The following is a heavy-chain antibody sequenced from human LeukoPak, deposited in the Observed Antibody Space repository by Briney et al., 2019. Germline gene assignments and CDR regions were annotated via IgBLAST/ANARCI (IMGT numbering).Heavy chain of an antibody. Sequence: SETLSLTCTVSGGSISSYYWSWIRQPPGKGLEWIGYIHYSGSTNYNPSLKSRVTISVDTSKNQFSLKVSSVTAADTAVYYCARLKGLRHFDFDYWGQGTLVTVSS. CDR3: ARLKGLRHFDFDY. CDR1: GGSISSYY. CDR2: IHYSGST. V-gene: IGHV4-59*08. J-gene: IGHJ4*02. D-gene: IGHD3-9*01.